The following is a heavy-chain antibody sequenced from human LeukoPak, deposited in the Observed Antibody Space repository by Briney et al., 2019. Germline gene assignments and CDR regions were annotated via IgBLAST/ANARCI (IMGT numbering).Heavy chain of an antibody. CDR2: INRDGSTT. Sequence: EGSLRLSCAASESTFSKFWMHWVRQAPGKGPVWVSGINRDGSTTTYADSVKGRFTVSRDNAKNTLYLQMNSPRAEDTAVYYCARGNYYGMDVWGQGTTVTVSS. V-gene: IGHV3-74*03. J-gene: IGHJ6*02. CDR3: ARGNYYGMDV. CDR1: ESTFSKFW. D-gene: IGHD2/OR15-2a*01.